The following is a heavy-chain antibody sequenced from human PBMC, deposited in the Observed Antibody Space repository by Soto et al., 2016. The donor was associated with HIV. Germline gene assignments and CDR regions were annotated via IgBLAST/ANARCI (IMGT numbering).Heavy chain of an antibody. CDR1: GYTFTAFY. V-gene: IGHV1-2*02. J-gene: IGHJ4*02. CDR3: ARRGVDLSRGIFEY. Sequence: QVHLVQSGAEVKKPGASVKFSCTTSGYTFTAFYIHWVRQAPGQGLQWMGYINPNSHVTNYAQTFRGRVIMTRDTSRSVVFMELTNITSDDTAIYFCARRGVDLSRGIFEYWGQGTLLTVSS. D-gene: IGHD3-10*01. CDR2: INPNSHVT.